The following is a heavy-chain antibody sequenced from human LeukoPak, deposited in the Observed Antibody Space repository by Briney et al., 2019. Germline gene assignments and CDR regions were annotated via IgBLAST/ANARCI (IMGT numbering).Heavy chain of an antibody. D-gene: IGHD6-19*01. J-gene: IGHJ4*02. CDR1: GYTFTGYY. CDR3: ARAPTGYSSGWYDY. V-gene: IGHV1-2*02. CDR2: INPNSGGT. Sequence: ASVKVSCKASGYTFTGYYMHWVRQAPGQGLEWMGWINPNSGGTNYAQKFQGRVTMTRDTSISTAYMELSMLRSDDTAVYYCARAPTGYSSGWYDYWGQGTLVTVSS.